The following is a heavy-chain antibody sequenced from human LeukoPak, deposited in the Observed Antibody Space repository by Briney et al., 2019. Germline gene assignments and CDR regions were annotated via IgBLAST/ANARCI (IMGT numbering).Heavy chain of an antibody. D-gene: IGHD2-21*01. J-gene: IGHJ6*03. CDR2: IYTSGST. V-gene: IGHV4-61*02. CDR1: GGSISSGSYY. Sequence: SQTLSLTCTVSGGSISSGSYYWSWIRQPAGKGLEWIGRIYTSGSTNYNPSLKSRVTISVDTSKNQFSLKLSSVTAADTAVYYCARAEYCGGDCSYYYMDVWGKGTTVTVSS. CDR3: ARAEYCGGDCSYYYMDV.